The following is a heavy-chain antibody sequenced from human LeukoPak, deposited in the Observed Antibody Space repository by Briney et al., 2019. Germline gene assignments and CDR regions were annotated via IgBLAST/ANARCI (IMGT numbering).Heavy chain of an antibody. V-gene: IGHV3-7*01. CDR2: IKPDGSEK. Sequence: GGSLRLSCAASGFTFSSYWMRWVRQAPGKVLEWVANIKPDGSEKYYVDSVKGRFTISRDSARNSLCLQMNSLRAEDTAVYFCARGGSLDVWGQGTTVTVSS. CDR1: GFTFSSYW. CDR3: ARGGSLDV. J-gene: IGHJ6*02.